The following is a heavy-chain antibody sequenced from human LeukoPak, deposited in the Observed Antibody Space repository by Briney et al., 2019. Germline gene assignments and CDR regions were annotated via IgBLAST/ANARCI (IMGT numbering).Heavy chain of an antibody. D-gene: IGHD2-2*02. V-gene: IGHV1-2*02. CDR2: INPNSGGT. J-gene: IGHJ5*02. CDR1: GYTFTGYY. CDR3: ARGTWDCSSPSCYSGNWFDP. Sequence: ASVKVSCKASGYTFTGYYMHWVRQAPGQGLEWMGWINPNSGGTNYAQKFQGRVTMTRDTSISTAYMELRRLRSGDTAVYSFARGTWDCSSPSCYSGNWFDPWGQGTLVTVSS.